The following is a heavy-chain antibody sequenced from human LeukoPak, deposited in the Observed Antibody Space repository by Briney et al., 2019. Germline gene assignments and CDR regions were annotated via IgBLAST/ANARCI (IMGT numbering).Heavy chain of an antibody. CDR1: GGSFSGYY. V-gene: IGHV4-34*01. D-gene: IGHD4-23*01. CDR2: INHSGST. J-gene: IGHJ4*02. Sequence: SETLSLTCAVYGGSFSGYYWSWIRQPPGKGLEWIGEINHSGSTNYNPSLKSRVTISVDTSKNQFSLKLSSVTAADTAVYYCARSHTVAGFDCWGQGTLVTVSS. CDR3: ARSHTVAGFDC.